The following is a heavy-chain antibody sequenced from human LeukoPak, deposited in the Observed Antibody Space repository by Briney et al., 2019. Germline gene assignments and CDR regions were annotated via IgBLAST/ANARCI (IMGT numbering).Heavy chain of an antibody. V-gene: IGHV5-51*01. J-gene: IGHJ4*02. CDR2: IYPGDSDT. CDR1: GYYLTNYW. CDR3: VRQSGY. Sequence: GESLRISCKASGYYLTNYWIGWVRQMPGKGLEWMGIIYPGDSDTRYSPSFQGQVTISADKSINTAYLQWSSLKASDTAMYYCVRQSGYWGQGTLVTVSS.